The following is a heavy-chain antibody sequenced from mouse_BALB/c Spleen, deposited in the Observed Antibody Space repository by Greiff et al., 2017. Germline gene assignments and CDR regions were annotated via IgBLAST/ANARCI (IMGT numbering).Heavy chain of an antibody. V-gene: IGHV7-3*02. CDR3: ARGKHYAMDY. CDR1: GFTFTDYY. CDR2: IRNKANGYTT. Sequence: EVKLMESGGGLVQPGGSLRLSCATSGFTFTDYYMSWVRQPPGKALEWLGFIRNKANGYTTEYSASVKGRFTISRDNSQSILYLQMNTLRAEDSATYYCARGKHYAMDYWGQGTSVTVSS. J-gene: IGHJ4*01.